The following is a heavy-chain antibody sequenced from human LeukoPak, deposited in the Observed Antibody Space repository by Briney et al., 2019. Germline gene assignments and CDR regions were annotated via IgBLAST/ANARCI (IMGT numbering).Heavy chain of an antibody. V-gene: IGHV4-30-4*01. CDR1: GGSISSGDYY. J-gene: IGHJ4*02. Sequence: PSQTLSLTCTVSGGSISSGDYYWSWIRQPPGKGLEWIGYIYYSGSTYYNPSLKSRVTISVDTSKNQFSLKLSSVTAADTAVYFCTRSGRTTRLDYWGQGTLVTVSS. CDR2: IYYSGST. CDR3: TRSGRTTRLDY. D-gene: IGHD2/OR15-2a*01.